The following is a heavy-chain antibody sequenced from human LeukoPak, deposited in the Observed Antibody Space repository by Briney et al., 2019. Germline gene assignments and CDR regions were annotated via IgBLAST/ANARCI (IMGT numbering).Heavy chain of an antibody. V-gene: IGHV3-33*01. Sequence: GGSLRLSCAASGFTFNSYGMHWVRQAPGKGLEWVAVIWFDGRNKFYGDSVKGRFTISRDNSKNTLYLQMNSLRAEDTAVYYCVTSVGDLYFFDYWGQGTLVTVSS. CDR2: IWFDGRNK. J-gene: IGHJ4*02. CDR3: VTSVGDLYFFDY. CDR1: GFTFNSYG. D-gene: IGHD3-16*01.